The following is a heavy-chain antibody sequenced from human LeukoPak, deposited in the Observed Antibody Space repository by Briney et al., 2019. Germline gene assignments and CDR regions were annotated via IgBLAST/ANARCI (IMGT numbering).Heavy chain of an antibody. CDR3: QRSSGAVGN. D-gene: IGHD6-25*01. CDR2: INHSGST. V-gene: IGHV4-34*01. CDR1: GGSISSYY. J-gene: IGHJ4*02. Sequence: SETLSLTCTVSGGSISSYYWSWIRQPPGKGLEWIGEINHSGSTNYNPSLKSRVTISVDTSKNQFSLKLSSVTAADTAVYYCQRSSGAVGNWGQGTLVTVSS.